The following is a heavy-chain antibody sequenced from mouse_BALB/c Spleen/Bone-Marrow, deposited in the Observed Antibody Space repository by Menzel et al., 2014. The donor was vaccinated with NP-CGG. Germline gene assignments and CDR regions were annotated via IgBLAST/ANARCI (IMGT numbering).Heavy chain of an antibody. D-gene: IGHD1-2*01. J-gene: IGHJ3*01. CDR1: GFIFSSYT. CDR2: ISRGGSYT. CDR3: TREDYGYTFAY. V-gene: IGHV5-6-4*01. Sequence: EVMLVEFGGGLVKPGGSLKLSCAASGFIFSSYTMSWVRQTPEKRLEWGATISRGGSYTYFPDSVKGRFTIPRDNAKNTLYLQMRSLKSEDTAMYYCTREDYGYTFAYWGQGTLVTVSA.